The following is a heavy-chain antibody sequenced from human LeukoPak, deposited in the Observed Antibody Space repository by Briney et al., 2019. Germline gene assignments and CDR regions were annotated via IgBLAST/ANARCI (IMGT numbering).Heavy chain of an antibody. CDR1: SVLITSTNW. Sequence: SGTLSLTCGVSSVLITSTNWWRWVRQPPGQGLEWIGEVSLSGLTNYNPSLSSRVIMALDTSKNHLSLNRTSGTDGYMAVYYWSGEIGAFSPFGYWGQGYLVTVLS. CDR2: VSLSGLT. D-gene: IGHD3-16*01. CDR3: SGEIGAFSPFGY. J-gene: IGHJ4*02. V-gene: IGHV4-4*02.